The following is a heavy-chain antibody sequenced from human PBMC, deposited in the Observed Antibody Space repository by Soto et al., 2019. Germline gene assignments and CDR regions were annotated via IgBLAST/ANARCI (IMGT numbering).Heavy chain of an antibody. CDR2: VYCTGST. J-gene: IGHJ4*02. Sequence: PSETLSLTCSVSGGSISGSYWSWIRQSPGKGLEWLGYVYCTGSTNYSPSLRSRVSISVDTSKNEFSLRLSSVTAADTAVYYCARFISGSYDNNYWGQGTLVTVSS. CDR3: ARFISGSYDNNY. CDR1: GGSISGSY. D-gene: IGHD1-26*01. V-gene: IGHV4-59*01.